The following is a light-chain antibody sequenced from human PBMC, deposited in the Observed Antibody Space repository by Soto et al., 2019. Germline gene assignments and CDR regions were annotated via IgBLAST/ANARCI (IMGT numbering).Light chain of an antibody. CDR3: QQRASWPWT. Sequence: EIVLTQSPATLSLSPGERATLSCGASQSVSSLLAWYQQKPGQAPRLLIYAASNRATGIPARFSGSGSGTDFTLTISRLEAEDFAVYYCQQRASWPWTFGQGTKVAIK. CDR1: QSVSSL. V-gene: IGKV3-11*01. J-gene: IGKJ1*01. CDR2: AAS.